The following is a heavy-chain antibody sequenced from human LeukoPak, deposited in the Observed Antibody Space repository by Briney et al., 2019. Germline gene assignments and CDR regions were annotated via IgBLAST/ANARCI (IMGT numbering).Heavy chain of an antibody. J-gene: IGHJ3*02. V-gene: IGHV3-21*01. Sequence: GGSLRLSCAASGFTFSSYSMNWVRQAPGKGLEWVSSISSSSSYIYYADSVKGRFTISRDNAKNSLYLQMNSLRAEDTAVYYCARDDGSGYTSDAFDIWGQGTMVTVSS. CDR2: ISSSSSYI. CDR1: GFTFSSYS. D-gene: IGHD3-22*01. CDR3: ARDDGSGYTSDAFDI.